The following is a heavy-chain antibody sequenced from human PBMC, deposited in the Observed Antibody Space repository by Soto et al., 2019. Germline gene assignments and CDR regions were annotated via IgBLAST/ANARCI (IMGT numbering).Heavy chain of an antibody. CDR1: GFTFSSYS. CDR3: ARDRIVHSSGFRRNAFDI. V-gene: IGHV3-21*01. D-gene: IGHD3-22*01. J-gene: IGHJ3*02. CDR2: ISSSSSYI. Sequence: EVQLVESGGGLVKPGGSLRLSCAASGFTFSSYSMNWVRQAPGKGLEWVSSISSSSSYIYYADSVKGRFTISRDNAKNSPYLQMNSLRAEDTAVYYCARDRIVHSSGFRRNAFDIWGQGTMVTVSS.